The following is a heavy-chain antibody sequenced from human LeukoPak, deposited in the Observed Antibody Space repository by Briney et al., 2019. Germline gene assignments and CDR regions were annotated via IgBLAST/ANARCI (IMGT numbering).Heavy chain of an antibody. J-gene: IGHJ1*01. CDR1: GDSINSGGYY. CDR3: ATQANFYDSSGYFHH. V-gene: IGHV4-31*03. CDR2: IYYRGST. Sequence: AQTLSLTCTVSGDSINSGGYYWSWIRQHPGKGLEWIVYIYYRGSTYYSPSLRSRVSLSLDTSKSQVSLKLSSVTAADTAVYYCATQANFYDSSGYFHHWGQGTLVTVSS. D-gene: IGHD3-22*01.